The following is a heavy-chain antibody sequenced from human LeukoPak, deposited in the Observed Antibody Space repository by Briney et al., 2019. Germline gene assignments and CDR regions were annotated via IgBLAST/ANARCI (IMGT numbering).Heavy chain of an antibody. CDR1: GGSISSYY. V-gene: IGHV4-59*12. CDR2: IYYSGST. Sequence: SETLSLTCTVSGGSISSYYWSWIRQPPGKGLEWIGYIYYSGSTNYNPSLKSRVTISVDTSKNQFSLKLSSVTAADTAVYYCARTVGAVAAIPVYGMDVWGQGTTVTVSS. D-gene: IGHD2-21*02. J-gene: IGHJ6*02. CDR3: ARTVGAVAAIPVYGMDV.